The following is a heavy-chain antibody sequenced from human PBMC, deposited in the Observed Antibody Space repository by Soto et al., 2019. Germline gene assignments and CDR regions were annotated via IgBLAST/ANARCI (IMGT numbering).Heavy chain of an antibody. CDR3: ARDHYDFWSGSRFDP. CDR2: ISAYNGNT. Sequence: ASVKVSCKASGYTFTSYGISRVRQAPGQGLEWMGWISAYNGNTNYAQKLQGRVTMTTDTSTSTAYMELRSLRSDDTAVYYCARDHYDFWSGSRFDPRGQGTLVTVSS. D-gene: IGHD3-3*01. V-gene: IGHV1-18*01. CDR1: GYTFTSYG. J-gene: IGHJ5*02.